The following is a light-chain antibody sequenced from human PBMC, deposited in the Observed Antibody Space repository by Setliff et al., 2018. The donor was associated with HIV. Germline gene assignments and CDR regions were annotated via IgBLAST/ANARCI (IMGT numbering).Light chain of an antibody. J-gene: IGLJ1*01. CDR3: CSYTSISTYV. V-gene: IGLV2-14*03. CDR1: SSDVGRYNY. CDR2: DVS. Sequence: QSALTQPASVSGSPGQSITISCTGTSSDVGRYNYVSWYQQHPGKTPKLIIYDVSKWPSGVSNRFSASKSGNTASLTISGLQAEDAADYYCCSYTSISTYVFGTGTKVTVL.